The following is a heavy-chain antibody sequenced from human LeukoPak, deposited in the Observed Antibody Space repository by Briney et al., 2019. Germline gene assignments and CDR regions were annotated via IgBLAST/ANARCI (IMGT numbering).Heavy chain of an antibody. CDR2: ISRTGETT. Sequence: PGGSLRLSCAASGFNFNTYSMNWVRQGPGKGLEWVSFISRTGETTYYADSVKGRFIISRDNAKNSLYLQMNSLRAEDTAVYYCARDWLGDYDSSGHGEGDAFDIWGRGTMVTVSS. CDR1: GFNFNTYS. D-gene: IGHD3-22*01. J-gene: IGHJ3*02. V-gene: IGHV3-48*01. CDR3: ARDWLGDYDSSGHGEGDAFDI.